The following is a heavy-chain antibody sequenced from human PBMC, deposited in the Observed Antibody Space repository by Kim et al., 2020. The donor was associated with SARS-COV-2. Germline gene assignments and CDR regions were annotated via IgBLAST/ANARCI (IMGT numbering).Heavy chain of an antibody. V-gene: IGHV4-4*02. CDR3: SRVPGGCSASSCYFSS. J-gene: IGHJ5*01. CDR1: GDSISSSYW. CDR2: AHQNGET. D-gene: IGHD2-2*01. Sequence: SETLSLTCAVSGDSISSSYWWTWVRQSPGKGLEWIGEAHQNGETNYNPSLKRRVAMSLDKSKNQFSLKLTSVTAADSATYYCSRVPGGCSASSCYFSSWG.